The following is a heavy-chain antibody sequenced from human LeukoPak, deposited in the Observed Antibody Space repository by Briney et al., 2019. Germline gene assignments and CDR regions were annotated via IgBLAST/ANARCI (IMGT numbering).Heavy chain of an antibody. V-gene: IGHV4-39*07. Sequence: SETLSLTCTVSGGSIISSSYYWGWIRQPPGKGLEWIGSIYYSGSTNYNPSLKSRVTISVDTSKNQFSLKLSSVTAADTAVYYCARAGYSYGLRANAFDIWGQGTMVTVSS. CDR3: ARAGYSYGLRANAFDI. J-gene: IGHJ3*02. CDR1: GGSIISSSYY. D-gene: IGHD5-18*01. CDR2: IYYSGST.